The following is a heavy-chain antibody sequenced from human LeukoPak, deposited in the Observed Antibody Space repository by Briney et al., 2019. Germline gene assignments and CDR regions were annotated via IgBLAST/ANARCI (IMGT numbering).Heavy chain of an antibody. CDR2: IKQDGSER. V-gene: IGHV3-7*01. CDR3: AGEEYYYYMDV. CDR1: GFTFSSYW. J-gene: IGHJ6*03. Sequence: QSGGSLRLSCAASGFTFSSYWMSWVRQAPGKGLEWVANIKQDGSERYYVDSVKGRFTISRDNAKNSLYLQMNSLRAEDTAVYYCAGEEYYYYMDVWGKGTTVTVSS.